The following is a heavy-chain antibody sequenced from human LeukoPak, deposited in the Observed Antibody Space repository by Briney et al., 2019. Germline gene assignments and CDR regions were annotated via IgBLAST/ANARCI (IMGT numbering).Heavy chain of an antibody. J-gene: IGHJ5*02. V-gene: IGHV1-3*01. CDR2: INAGNGNT. Sequence: ASVKVSCKASGYTFTSYAMHWMRPDPGQRLEWMEWINAGNGNTKYSQKFQGRVTITRDTSASTAYLELSSLRSEHTAVYYCATGITGATWFDPRGQGTLVTVSS. CDR1: GYTFTSYA. CDR3: ATGITGATWFDP. D-gene: IGHD1-7*01.